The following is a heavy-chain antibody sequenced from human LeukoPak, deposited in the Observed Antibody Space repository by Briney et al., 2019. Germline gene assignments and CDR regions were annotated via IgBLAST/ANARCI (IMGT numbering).Heavy chain of an antibody. D-gene: IGHD6-13*01. CDR2: ICSSGST. CDR1: GDFIRSGVYC. J-gene: IGHJ1*01. CDR3: ARGLTPGSSFH. Sequence: SETLSLTCTVSGDFIRSGVYCWSWIRQRPGAGLQWIGYICSSGSTSYNPSLKSRVTISVDTSKNQFSLKLSSVTAADTAVYYCARGLTPGSSFHWGQGTLVTVSS. V-gene: IGHV4-31*03.